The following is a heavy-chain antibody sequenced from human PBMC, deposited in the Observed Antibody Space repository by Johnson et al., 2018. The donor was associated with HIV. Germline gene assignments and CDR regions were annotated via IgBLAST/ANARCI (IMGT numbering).Heavy chain of an antibody. CDR3: VRALQRWLQWDAFDI. CDR2: IKSKTDGGTT. J-gene: IGHJ3*02. CDR1: GFTFSNAW. V-gene: IGHV3-15*01. Sequence: VQLVESGGGLVKPGGSLRLSCAASGFTFSNAWMSWVRQAPGKGLEWVGRIKSKTDGGTTDYAAPVKGRFTISRDDSKNTLYLQMNSLRAEDTAVHYCVRALQRWLQWDAFDIWGQGTMVTVSS. D-gene: IGHD5-24*01.